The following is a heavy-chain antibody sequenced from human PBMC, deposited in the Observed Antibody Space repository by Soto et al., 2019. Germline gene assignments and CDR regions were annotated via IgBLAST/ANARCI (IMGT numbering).Heavy chain of an antibody. CDR2: ISAYNGNT. CDR3: ARLGLGYSGYDAEYYDSSGYLYYFDY. CDR1: GYTFTSYG. D-gene: IGHD3-22*01. V-gene: IGHV1-18*01. J-gene: IGHJ4*02. Sequence: ASVKVSCKASGYTFTSYGISWVRQAPGQGLEWMGWISAYNGNTNYAQKLQGRVTMTTDTSTSTAYMELRSLRSDDTAVYYCARLGLGYSGYDAEYYDSSGYLYYFDYWGQGTLVTVSS.